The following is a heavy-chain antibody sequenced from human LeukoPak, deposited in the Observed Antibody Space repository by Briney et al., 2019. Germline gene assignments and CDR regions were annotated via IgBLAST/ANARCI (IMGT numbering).Heavy chain of an antibody. CDR2: ISGSGGTT. V-gene: IGHV3-23*01. D-gene: IGHD6-19*01. Sequence: GGSLRLSCAASGFTFSSNAMNWVRQAPGKGLEWVSTISGSGGTTYYADSVKGRFTISRDNSKNTLYLQMNSLRAEDTAVYYCAKTRSGSGWAPGHFDYWGQGTLVTVSS. J-gene: IGHJ4*02. CDR1: GFTFSSNA. CDR3: AKTRSGSGWAPGHFDY.